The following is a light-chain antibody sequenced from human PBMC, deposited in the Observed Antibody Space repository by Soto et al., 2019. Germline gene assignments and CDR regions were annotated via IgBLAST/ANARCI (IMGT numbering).Light chain of an antibody. J-gene: IGLJ1*01. CDR1: SRDVANYNR. Sequence: QPPPLSRAPRPSVPPSPTGNSRDVANYNRVSWYQQPPGTAPKLMIYEVSSRPSGVPDRFSGSKSGNTASLTISGLQAGDEADYYCSSYTSSNTYVFGTGTKVTVL. V-gene: IGLV2-18*02. CDR3: SSYTSSNTYV. CDR2: EVS.